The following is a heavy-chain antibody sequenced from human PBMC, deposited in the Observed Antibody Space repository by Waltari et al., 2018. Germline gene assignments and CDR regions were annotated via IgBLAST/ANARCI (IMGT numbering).Heavy chain of an antibody. J-gene: IGHJ4*02. CDR1: GGTFSSYT. V-gene: IGHV1-69*08. CDR2: IIPSLGIA. D-gene: IGHD6-19*01. CDR3: ARDLEVGYSSGWYVY. Sequence: QVQLVQSGAEVKKPGSSVKVSCKASGGTFSSYTISWVRQAPGQGLEWMGRIIPSLGIANDAQKVQGRVTITADKSTSTAYMELSSLRSEDTAVYYCARDLEVGYSSGWYVYWGQGTLVTVSS.